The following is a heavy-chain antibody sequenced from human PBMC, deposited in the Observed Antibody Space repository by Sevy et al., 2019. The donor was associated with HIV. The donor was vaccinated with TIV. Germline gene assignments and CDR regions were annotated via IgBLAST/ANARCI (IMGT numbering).Heavy chain of an antibody. D-gene: IGHD3-10*01. CDR1: GGTFSSYA. CDR3: ARSGGGSDYYGSGSYSHGGLDY. Sequence: ASVKVSCKASGGTFSSYAISWVRQAPGQRLEWMGGIIPIFGTANCAQKFQCRVTITADESTSTAYMELSSLRSEVTAVYYCARSGGGSDYYGSGSYSHGGLDYWGQGTLVTVSS. J-gene: IGHJ4*02. V-gene: IGHV1-69*13. CDR2: IIPIFGTA.